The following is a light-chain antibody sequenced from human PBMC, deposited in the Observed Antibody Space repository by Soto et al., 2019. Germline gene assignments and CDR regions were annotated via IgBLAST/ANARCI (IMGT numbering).Light chain of an antibody. CDR2: GNS. J-gene: IGLJ2*01. V-gene: IGLV1-40*01. CDR1: SSNIGAGYD. Sequence: QSVLTQPPSVSGAPGQRVTMSCTGSSSNIGAGYDVHWYQQLPGTAPKLLIYGNSNRPSGVPDRFSGSKSGTSASLAITGLQAEDEADYYCQSYDSSPSGLFGGGTKLTVL. CDR3: QSYDSSPSGL.